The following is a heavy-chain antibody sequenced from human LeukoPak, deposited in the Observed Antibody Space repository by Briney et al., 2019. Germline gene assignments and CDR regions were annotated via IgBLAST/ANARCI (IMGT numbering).Heavy chain of an antibody. J-gene: IGHJ4*02. Sequence: GGSLRLSCAASGFTFSSYAMSWVRQAPGKGLEWVSAISGSGGSTYYADSVKGRFTISRDNSKNTLSLQMNSLRTEDTAVYFCAKGAFLTTRVGAADYWGQGTLVTVSS. CDR2: ISGSGGST. CDR1: GFTFSSYA. CDR3: AKGAFLTTRVGAADY. D-gene: IGHD1-26*01. V-gene: IGHV3-23*01.